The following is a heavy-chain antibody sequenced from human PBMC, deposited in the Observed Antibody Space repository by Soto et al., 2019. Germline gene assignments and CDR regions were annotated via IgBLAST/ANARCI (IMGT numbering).Heavy chain of an antibody. J-gene: IGHJ6*02. CDR3: ARVTAAPYYYYYYGMDV. D-gene: IGHD6-6*01. V-gene: IGHV4-34*01. CDR1: GGSFSGYY. Sequence: SETLSLTCAVYGGSFSGYYWSWIRQPPGKGLEWIGEINHSGSTNYNPSLKSRVTISVDTSKNQFSLKLSSVTAADTAVYYCARVTAAPYYYYYYGMDVWGQGTTVTVSS. CDR2: INHSGST.